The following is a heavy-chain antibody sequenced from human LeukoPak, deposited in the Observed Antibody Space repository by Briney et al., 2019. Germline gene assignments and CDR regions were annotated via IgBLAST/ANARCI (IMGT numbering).Heavy chain of an antibody. J-gene: IGHJ6*03. Sequence: GASVKVSCKVSGYTLTELSMHWVRQAPGKGLEWMGGFDPEDGETIYAQKFQGRVTMTEDTSTDTAYMELSSLRSEDTAVYYCATAIPGVVVPAATGGGYYYYMYVWGKGTTVTVSS. CDR3: ATAIPGVVVPAATGGGYYYYMYV. CDR1: GYTLTELS. V-gene: IGHV1-24*01. CDR2: FDPEDGET. D-gene: IGHD2-2*01.